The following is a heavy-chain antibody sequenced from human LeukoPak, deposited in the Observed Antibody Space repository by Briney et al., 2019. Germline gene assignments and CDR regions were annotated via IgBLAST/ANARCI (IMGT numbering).Heavy chain of an antibody. V-gene: IGHV4-34*01. CDR2: INHSGST. J-gene: IGHJ4*02. D-gene: IGHD3-16*01. CDR3: AIHVAGFIRTYYFDC. Sequence: SETLSLTCAVYGGSFSGYYWSWIRQPPGKGLEWIGEINHSGSTNYNPSLKSRVTISVDSSKTQSSLKLSSVTAADTAVYCCAIHVAGFIRTYYFDCWGQGTLVTVSS. CDR1: GGSFSGYY.